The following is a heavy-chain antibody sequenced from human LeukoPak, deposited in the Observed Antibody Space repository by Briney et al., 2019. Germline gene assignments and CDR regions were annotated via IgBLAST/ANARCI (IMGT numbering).Heavy chain of an antibody. CDR1: GFTFSSYW. CDR3: ARDFYGSGSYSNY. Sequence: PGGPLRLSCAASGFTFSSYWMTWVRQAPGKGLEWVANIKQDGSEKYYVDSVKGRFTISRDNAKNSLYLQMNSLRAEDTAVYYCARDFYGSGSYSNYWGQGTLVTVSS. J-gene: IGHJ4*02. CDR2: IKQDGSEK. V-gene: IGHV3-7*01. D-gene: IGHD3-10*01.